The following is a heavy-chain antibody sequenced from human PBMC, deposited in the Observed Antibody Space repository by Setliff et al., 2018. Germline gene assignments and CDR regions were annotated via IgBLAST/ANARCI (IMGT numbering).Heavy chain of an antibody. Sequence: GGSLRLSCVATGFSFRNCWASWVRQAQGKGPEWLASINPGGSETYYVDSARGRFTISRDNARNSLSLRMNSLRSDDTAVYYCLGAGTCSYWGQGTRVTVSS. V-gene: IGHV3-7*01. D-gene: IGHD3-10*02. J-gene: IGHJ4*02. CDR1: GFSFRNCW. CDR2: INPGGSET. CDR3: LGAGTCSY.